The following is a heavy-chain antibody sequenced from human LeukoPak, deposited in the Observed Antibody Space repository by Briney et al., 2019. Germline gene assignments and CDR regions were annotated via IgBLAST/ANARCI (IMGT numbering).Heavy chain of an antibody. D-gene: IGHD2-8*01. CDR1: GGSISSYY. J-gene: IGHJ6*03. CDR2: IYYSGSP. Sequence: PSETLSLTCTVSGGSISSYYWSWIRQPPGKGLEWIGYIYYSGSPNYNPSLKSRVTISVDTSKNQFSLKLSSVTAADTAVYYCARIGCTKGVCYYYYYRDVWREGTTVPVS. V-gene: IGHV4-59*01. CDR3: ARIGCTKGVCYYYYYRDV.